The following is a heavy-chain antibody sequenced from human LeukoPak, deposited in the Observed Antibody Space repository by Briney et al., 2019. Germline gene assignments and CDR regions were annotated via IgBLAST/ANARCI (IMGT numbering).Heavy chain of an antibody. CDR2: TTFDGRNN. CDR1: GFTFRLFA. J-gene: IGHJ1*01. Sequence: PGRSLRLSCAASGFTFRLFAMHWVRQSSGKALEWVAVTTFDGRNNYYADSVKGRFTISRDNSKKTLYLQMESLRAEDTAVYYCARDFSDVDTVPPAWGQGTLVIVSS. V-gene: IGHV3-30*04. D-gene: IGHD5-18*01. CDR3: ARDFSDVDTVPPA.